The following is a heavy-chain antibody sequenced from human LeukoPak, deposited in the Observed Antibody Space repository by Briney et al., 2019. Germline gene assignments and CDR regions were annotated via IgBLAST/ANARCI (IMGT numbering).Heavy chain of an antibody. CDR1: GGSISRSSHY. J-gene: IGHJ4*02. CDR3: ARAVRGFGDPLDY. Sequence: SETLSLTCTVSGGSISRSSHYWGWIRQPPGKGLEWIGNIYYSGNTYYNPSLKSRVTISVDKSKNQFSLKLSSVTAADTAVYYCARAVRGFGDPLDYWGQGTLVTVSS. D-gene: IGHD3-10*01. V-gene: IGHV4-39*07. CDR2: IYYSGNT.